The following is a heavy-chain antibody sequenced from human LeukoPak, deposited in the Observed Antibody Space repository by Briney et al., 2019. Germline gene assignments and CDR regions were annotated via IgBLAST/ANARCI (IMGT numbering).Heavy chain of an antibody. V-gene: IGHV3-30*04. D-gene: IGHD3-3*01. CDR1: GFTFTSYA. CDR3: ARGGDLRSGYSRGYYMDV. CDR2: ISYDGSNK. J-gene: IGHJ6*03. Sequence: GGSLRLSCAASGFTFTSYAMRWVRQAPGKGLEWVAVISYDGSNKYYAHSVKARFTISRDNSKNTLYLQVNSLKGEDTAVYYCARGGDLRSGYSRGYYMDVWGKGTTVIVSS.